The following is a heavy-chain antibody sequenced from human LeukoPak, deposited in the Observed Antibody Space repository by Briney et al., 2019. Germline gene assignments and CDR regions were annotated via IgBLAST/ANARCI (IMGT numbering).Heavy chain of an antibody. D-gene: IGHD1-7*01. Sequence: GGSLRLSCAASGFTVSSNYMSWVRQAPGKGLEWVSVIYSGGSTYYADSVKGRFTISRDNSKNTLYLQTNSLRAEDTAVYYCASLNYVFYYYGMDVWGQGTTVTVSS. CDR1: GFTVSSNY. CDR3: ASLNYVFYYYGMDV. CDR2: IYSGGST. V-gene: IGHV3-53*01. J-gene: IGHJ6*02.